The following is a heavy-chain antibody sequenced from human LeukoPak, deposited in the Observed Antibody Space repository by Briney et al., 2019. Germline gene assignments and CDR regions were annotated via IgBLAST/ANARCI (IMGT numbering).Heavy chain of an antibody. CDR1: GDSISRRSSY. CDR3: TRGLQERDIIRGFDF. V-gene: IGHV4-61*02. D-gene: IGHD3-10*01. J-gene: IGHJ4*01. CDR2: VYSTGTP. Sequence: SETLSLTCSVSGDSISRRSSYWTWIRQPAGRGLEWIGRVYSTGTPSYNPSLKSRLAMSVDTSKNQFSLTLNSVTAADTAVYFCTRGLQERDIIRGFDFWGPGILVTVSS.